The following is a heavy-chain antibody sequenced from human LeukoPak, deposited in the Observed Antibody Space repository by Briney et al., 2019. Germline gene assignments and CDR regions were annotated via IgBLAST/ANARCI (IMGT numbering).Heavy chain of an antibody. V-gene: IGHV3-23*01. CDR3: AKKGAVTATGYFDY. D-gene: IGHD2-21*02. CDR1: GFTFSSYG. Sequence: GGSLSLSCVASGFTFSSYGMTWVRQAPGKGPEWVSVISSSAGSTYYADSVKGRFTISRDNSKNTLYLQMNNLRAEDTAIYYCAKKGAVTATGYFDYWGQGTLVTVSS. CDR2: ISSSAGST. J-gene: IGHJ4*02.